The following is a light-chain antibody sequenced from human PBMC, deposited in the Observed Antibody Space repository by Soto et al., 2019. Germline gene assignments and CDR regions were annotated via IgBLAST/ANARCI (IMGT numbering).Light chain of an antibody. CDR2: DVF. J-gene: IGKJ1*01. Sequence: EIVLTQSPATLSLSPGERATLSCRSSQSVNNYLAWYQQKPGQAPRLLIYDVFNRATGIPARSSGSGSGTDFTLTIRSLEPEDFAVYFCQQRNDWPTFGQGTKVDIK. V-gene: IGKV3-11*01. CDR1: QSVNNY. CDR3: QQRNDWPT.